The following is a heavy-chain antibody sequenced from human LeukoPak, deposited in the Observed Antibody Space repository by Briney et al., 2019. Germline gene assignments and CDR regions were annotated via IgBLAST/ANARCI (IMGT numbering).Heavy chain of an antibody. CDR2: ISDSGGST. CDR1: GFTFSRYG. D-gene: IGHD5-24*01. V-gene: IGHV3-23*01. CDR3: ARGRRDGSSPYWYFDL. J-gene: IGHJ2*01. Sequence: GGSLRLSCAASGFTFSRYGMTWVRQAPGKGLEWVSTISDSGGSTYYADSVKGRFTISRDNSKNTLYLQLNSLRAEDTAVYYCARGRRDGSSPYWYFDLWGRGPLVTVS.